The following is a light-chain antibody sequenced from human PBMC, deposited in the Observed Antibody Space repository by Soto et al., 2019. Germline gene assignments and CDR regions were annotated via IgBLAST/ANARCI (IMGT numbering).Light chain of an antibody. CDR2: GAS. Sequence: EIVLTQSPGTLSLSPGERATLSCRASQSVPSNYLAWYQQRPGQAPRLLIYGASSRATGISDRFSGSGSGTDITLTISRLEPEDFAVYYCHQYGSSPRTFGLGTKVDIK. CDR3: HQYGSSPRT. CDR1: QSVPSNY. V-gene: IGKV3-20*01. J-gene: IGKJ1*01.